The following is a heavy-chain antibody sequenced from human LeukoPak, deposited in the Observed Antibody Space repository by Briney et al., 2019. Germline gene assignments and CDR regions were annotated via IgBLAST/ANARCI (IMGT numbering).Heavy chain of an antibody. CDR1: GFTFSSYA. CDR3: AGRISLAAAADY. D-gene: IGHD6-13*01. J-gene: IGHJ4*02. Sequence: PGGSLRLSCAASGFTFSSYAMSWVRQAPGKGLEWVSAISGSGGSTYYADSVKGRFTTSRDNSKNTLYLQMNSLRAEDTAVYYCAGRISLAAAADYWGQGTLVTVSS. V-gene: IGHV3-23*01. CDR2: ISGSGGST.